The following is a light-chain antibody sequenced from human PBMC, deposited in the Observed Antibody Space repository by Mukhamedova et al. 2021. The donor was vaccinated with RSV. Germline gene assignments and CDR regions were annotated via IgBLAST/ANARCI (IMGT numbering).Light chain of an antibody. Sequence: LETGVPSRFSGGGSGTDFSFTISSLQPEDIATYYCLHNDNLRAYTFGQGTKLEIK. J-gene: IGKJ2*01. CDR3: LHNDNLRAYT. V-gene: IGKV1-33*01.